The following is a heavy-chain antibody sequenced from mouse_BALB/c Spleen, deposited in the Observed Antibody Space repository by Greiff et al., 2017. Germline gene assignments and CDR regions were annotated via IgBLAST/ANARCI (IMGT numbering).Heavy chain of an antibody. CDR1: GYSITSDYA. CDR3: ARRDYDRAMDY. Sequence: VQLQQSGPGLVKPSQSLSLTCTVTGYSITSDYAWNWIRQFPGNKLEWMGYISYSGSTSYNPSLKSRISITRDTSKNQFFLQLNSVTTEDTATYYCARRDYDRAMDYWGQGTSVTVSS. D-gene: IGHD2-4*01. V-gene: IGHV3-2*02. J-gene: IGHJ4*01. CDR2: ISYSGST.